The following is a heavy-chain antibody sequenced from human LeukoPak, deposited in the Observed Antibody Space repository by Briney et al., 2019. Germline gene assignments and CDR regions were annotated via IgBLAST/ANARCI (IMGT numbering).Heavy chain of an antibody. V-gene: IGHV1-2*02. J-gene: IGHJ5*02. D-gene: IGHD6-19*01. Sequence: ASVKVSCKASGYTFTGYYMHWVRQAPGQGLEWMGWINPNSGGTNYAQKFQGRVTITADKSTSTAYMELSSLRSEDTAVYYCAREEDSSGWYGRDNWFDPWGQGTLVTVSS. CDR2: INPNSGGT. CDR3: AREEDSSGWYGRDNWFDP. CDR1: GYTFTGYY.